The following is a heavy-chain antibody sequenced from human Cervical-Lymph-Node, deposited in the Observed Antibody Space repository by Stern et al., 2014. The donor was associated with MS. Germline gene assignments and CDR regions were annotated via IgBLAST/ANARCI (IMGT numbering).Heavy chain of an antibody. D-gene: IGHD1-1*01. CDR2: INPNSGDT. CDR1: GYTFTGDY. J-gene: IGHJ6*02. Sequence: VQLVESGPEVKKPGASVKLPCNASGYTFTGDYLHWVRQAPGHGLERMGRINPNSGDTKYAQNFQDRVAMTRDTSISSAFMELSRLRSDDTAVYYCARSLNWNDVEDYRYGLDVWGQGTTVTVSS. V-gene: IGHV1-2*06. CDR3: ARSLNWNDVEDYRYGLDV.